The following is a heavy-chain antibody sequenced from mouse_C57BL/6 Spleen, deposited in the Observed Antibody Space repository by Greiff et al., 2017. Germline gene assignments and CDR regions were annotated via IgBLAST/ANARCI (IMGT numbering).Heavy chain of an antibody. CDR2: IDPSDSET. J-gene: IGHJ4*01. Sequence: QVQLQQSGAELVRPGSSVKLSCKASGYTFTSYWMHWVKQRPIQGLEWIGNIDPSDSETHYNQKFKDKATLTVDKSSSTAYMQLSSLTSEDSAVYYCARFSSVYAMDYWGQGTSVTVSS. D-gene: IGHD1-1*01. CDR1: GYTFTSYW. CDR3: ARFSSVYAMDY. V-gene: IGHV1-52*01.